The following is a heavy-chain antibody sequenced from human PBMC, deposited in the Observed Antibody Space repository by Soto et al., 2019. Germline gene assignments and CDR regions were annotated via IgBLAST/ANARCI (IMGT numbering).Heavy chain of an antibody. CDR3: AHTKDSSGFLTS. Sequence: FGPTLVNPTQTLTLTCSFSGFSLSVYGVRVIWFRQPPGEPLEWLALIHWNDDKRYSPYLKSRLTITKYTSKNQVVLTLTNLDPLYTGTCFCAHTKDSSGFLTSWGQGILVTVSS. D-gene: IGHD3-22*01. CDR2: IHWNDDK. V-gene: IGHV2-5*01. CDR1: GFSLSVYGVR. J-gene: IGHJ5*02.